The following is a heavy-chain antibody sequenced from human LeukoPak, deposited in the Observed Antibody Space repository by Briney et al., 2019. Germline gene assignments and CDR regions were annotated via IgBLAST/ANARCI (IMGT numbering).Heavy chain of an antibody. Sequence: GGSLRLSCAASGFTFSDYYMSWIRQAPGKGLEWVSYISSSGSTIYYADSVKGRFTISRDNAKNSLYLQMNSLRAEDTAVYYCARYYYDSSGYYYFDYWGQGTLVTVSS. CDR2: ISSSGSTI. V-gene: IGHV3-11*01. J-gene: IGHJ4*02. CDR3: ARYYYDSSGYYYFDY. D-gene: IGHD3-22*01. CDR1: GFTFSDYY.